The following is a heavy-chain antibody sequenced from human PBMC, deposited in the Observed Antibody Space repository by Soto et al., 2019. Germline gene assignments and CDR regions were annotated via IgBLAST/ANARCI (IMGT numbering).Heavy chain of an antibody. D-gene: IGHD3-10*01. CDR1: GFTFTTYW. V-gene: IGHV3-7*05. CDR2: IKEDGTEK. CDR3: ARAGSENEY. Sequence: EVQLVESGGGLVQPGGSLRLSCAVSGFTFTTYWMTWVRQAPGKGLEWVANIKEDGTEKNYLDSVGGRFSISRDNAKNSLFLQMNSLRAKDSAIYYCARAGSENEYWGQGTLVTVSS. J-gene: IGHJ4*02.